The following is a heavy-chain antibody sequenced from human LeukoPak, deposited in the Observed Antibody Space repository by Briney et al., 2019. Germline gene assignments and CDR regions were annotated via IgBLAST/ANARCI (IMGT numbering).Heavy chain of an antibody. V-gene: IGHV1-18*01. Sequence: ASVKVSCKASGYIFTNYGITWVRQAPGQGLEWMGWISGYNGNTKYAQKLQGRVTMTTDTSTSTAYMELRSLRSDDTAVYYCARGGLAYCGGDCLYYFDYWGQGTLVTVSS. CDR1: GYIFTNYG. CDR3: ARGGLAYCGGDCLYYFDY. D-gene: IGHD2-21*02. J-gene: IGHJ4*02. CDR2: ISGYNGNT.